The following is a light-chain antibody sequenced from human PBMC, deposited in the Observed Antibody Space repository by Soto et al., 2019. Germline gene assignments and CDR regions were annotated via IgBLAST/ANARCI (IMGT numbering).Light chain of an antibody. Sequence: SVLSQPPSASGSPGHSVTISCTGTSSDVGAYNYVSWYQHHPGKAPKLMVYVVNKRPSGVPDRFSGSKPGNTASLTVSGLQAEDEADYYCTSHAGTINFPYVFGTGTKV. CDR2: VVN. V-gene: IGLV2-8*01. J-gene: IGLJ1*01. CDR3: TSHAGTINFPYV. CDR1: SSDVGAYNY.